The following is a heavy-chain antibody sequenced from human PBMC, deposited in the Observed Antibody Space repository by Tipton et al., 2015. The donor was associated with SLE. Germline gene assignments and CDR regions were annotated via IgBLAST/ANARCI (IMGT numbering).Heavy chain of an antibody. J-gene: IGHJ4*02. D-gene: IGHD1-14*01. CDR1: RGSFSGYA. CDR2: IYYSGST. Sequence: TLSLTCAVSRGSFSGYAWSWIRQAPGKGPEWIGYIYYSGSTNYNPFLKSRVTTSVDTSKNQFSLSLYSVTVEDTAVYYCARQGTGFGSGRDDYWGQGILVTVSS. CDR3: ARQGTGFGSGRDDY. V-gene: IGHV4-59*08.